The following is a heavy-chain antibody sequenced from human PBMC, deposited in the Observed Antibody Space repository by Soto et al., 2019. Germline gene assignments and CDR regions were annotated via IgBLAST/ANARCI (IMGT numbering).Heavy chain of an antibody. CDR3: ARDRHIVVVTAIPDY. V-gene: IGHV1-3*01. D-gene: IGHD2-21*02. CDR1: GYTFTSYA. J-gene: IGHJ4*02. CDR2: INAGNSDT. Sequence: ASVKVSFKASGYTFTSYAMHWVRQAPGQRLEWMGWINAGNSDTTYSQKFQGRVTITSDTSASTAYMELTSLRSEDTAVYYCARDRHIVVVTAIPDYWGQGTLVTVSS.